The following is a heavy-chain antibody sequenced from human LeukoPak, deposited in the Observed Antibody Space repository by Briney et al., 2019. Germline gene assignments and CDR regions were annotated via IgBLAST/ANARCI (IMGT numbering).Heavy chain of an antibody. Sequence: GGSLRLSCAASGFTFSSYSMNWVRQAPGKGLEWVSSISSSSSYIYYADPVKGRFTISRDNAKNSLYLQMNSLRAEDTAVYYCARGEIIAAAGQDNWFDPWGQGTLVAVSS. V-gene: IGHV3-21*01. CDR2: ISSSSSYI. CDR1: GFTFSSYS. J-gene: IGHJ5*02. CDR3: ARGEIIAAAGQDNWFDP. D-gene: IGHD6-13*01.